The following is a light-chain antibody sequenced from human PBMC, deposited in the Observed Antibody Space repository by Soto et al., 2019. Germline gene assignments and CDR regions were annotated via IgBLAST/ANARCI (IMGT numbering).Light chain of an antibody. CDR2: AAS. CDR3: QQSYRTPLT. V-gene: IGKV1-39*01. CDR1: QSISTY. Sequence: DIQMTQSPSSLSASVGDRVTITCRASQSISTYLNWYQQKPGKAPNLLIYAASSLQSGVPSTFSGSGSGTDFTLTISSLQPEDFATYYCQQSYRTPLTFGGGTKVEIK. J-gene: IGKJ4*01.